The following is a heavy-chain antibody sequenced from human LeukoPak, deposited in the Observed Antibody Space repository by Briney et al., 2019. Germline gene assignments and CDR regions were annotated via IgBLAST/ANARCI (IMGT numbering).Heavy chain of an antibody. CDR2: IDWDDDK. V-gene: IGHV2-70*11. J-gene: IGHJ4*02. CDR1: GFSLSSSGMC. D-gene: IGHD2-8*02. Sequence: ESGPTLVKPTQTLTLTCTFSGFSLSSSGMCVTWIRQPPGKALEFLARIDWDDDKYYSASLKTRLSVSKDTSKNQVVLTMTDMDPVDTATYYCARLCRYCTGSTEIYVDFWGQGTPVTVSS. CDR3: ARLCRYCTGSTEIYVDF.